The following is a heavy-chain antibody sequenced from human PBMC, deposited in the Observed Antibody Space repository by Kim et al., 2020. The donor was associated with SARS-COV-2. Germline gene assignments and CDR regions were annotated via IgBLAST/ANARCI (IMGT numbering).Heavy chain of an antibody. CDR3: ARDVVGATTVWFDP. J-gene: IGHJ5*02. Sequence: ASVKVSCKASGYTFTGYYMHWVRQAPGQGLEWMGRINPNSGGTNYAQKFQGRVTMTRDTSISTAYMELSRLRSDDTAVYYCARDVVGATTVWFDPWGQGTLVTVSS. D-gene: IGHD1-26*01. V-gene: IGHV1-2*06. CDR1: GYTFTGYY. CDR2: INPNSGGT.